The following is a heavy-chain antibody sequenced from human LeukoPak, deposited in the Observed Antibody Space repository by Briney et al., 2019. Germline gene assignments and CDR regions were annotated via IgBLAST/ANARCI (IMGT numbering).Heavy chain of an antibody. J-gene: IGHJ4*02. CDR2: INHSGST. D-gene: IGHD5-24*01. V-gene: IGHV4-34*01. Sequence: SETLSLTCAVYGGPFSDYYWSWIRQPPGKGLEWIGKINHSGSTNYSPSLKSRVTISIDTFKNQFSLKLNSMTAADTAVYYCARGEGARDGYNYEGPFYFDYWGQGTLVTVSS. CDR1: GGPFSDYY. CDR3: ARGEGARDGYNYEGPFYFDY.